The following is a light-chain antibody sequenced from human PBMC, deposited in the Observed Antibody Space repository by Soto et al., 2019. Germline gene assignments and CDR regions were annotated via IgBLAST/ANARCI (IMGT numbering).Light chain of an antibody. CDR1: QGISNY. CDR2: AAS. CDR3: QKYNSAPWT. V-gene: IGKV1-27*01. J-gene: IGKJ1*01. Sequence: DIQMTQSPSSLSASVGDRVTITCRASQGISNYLAWYQQKPGKVPKLLIYAASTLQSGVPSWFSGSGSGTDFTLTSSILQAEDVASYYWQKYNSAPWTFGQGTKVEIK.